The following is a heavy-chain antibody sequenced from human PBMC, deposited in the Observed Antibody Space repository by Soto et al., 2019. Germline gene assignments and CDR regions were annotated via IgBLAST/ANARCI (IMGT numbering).Heavy chain of an antibody. Sequence: WGSLRLSCAASGFTFSSYWMSWVRPAPGKGLEWVANINQDGSEKYYVDSVKGRFTISRDNAKNSLYLQMNSLRAEDTAVYYRGREGYNRGWNLGYYYYYMDVWGEGTTVTVSS. CDR3: GREGYNRGWNLGYYYYYMDV. CDR2: INQDGSEK. V-gene: IGHV3-7*01. D-gene: IGHD6-19*01. CDR1: GFTFSSYW. J-gene: IGHJ6*03.